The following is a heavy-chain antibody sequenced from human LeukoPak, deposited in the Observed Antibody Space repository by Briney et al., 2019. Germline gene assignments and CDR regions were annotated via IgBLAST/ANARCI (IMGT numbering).Heavy chain of an antibody. CDR1: GFTFSSYW. D-gene: IGHD3-9*01. J-gene: IGHJ3*02. V-gene: IGHV3-7*01. Sequence: GSLRRSCAASGFTFSSYWMSWVRQAPGKGLEWVANIRQDGSEKYYVDSVKGRFTISRDNAKNSLYLQMNSLRAEDTAVYYCARDSLVIKDAFDIWGQGTMVTVSS. CDR3: ARDSLVIKDAFDI. CDR2: IRQDGSEK.